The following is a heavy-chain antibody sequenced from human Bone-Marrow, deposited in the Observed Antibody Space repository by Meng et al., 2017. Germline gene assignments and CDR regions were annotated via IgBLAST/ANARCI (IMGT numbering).Heavy chain of an antibody. CDR2: INHSGST. CDR3: ARGGVRGGIDY. Sequence: QVPRQQWGTGLLKPSETLALPSAGYGGSFSGYYWSWIRQPPGKGLEWIGEINHSGSTNYNPSLKSRVTISVDTSKNQFSLKPSSVTAADTAVYYCARGGVRGGIDYWGQGTLVTVSS. V-gene: IGHV4-34*01. D-gene: IGHD3-10*01. J-gene: IGHJ4*02. CDR1: GGSFSGYY.